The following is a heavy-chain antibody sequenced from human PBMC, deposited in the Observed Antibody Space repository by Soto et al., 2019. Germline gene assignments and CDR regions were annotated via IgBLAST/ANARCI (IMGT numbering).Heavy chain of an antibody. Sequence: QLVQSGDEVKKPGASVKVSCRASGYIFNSVGISWLRQVPGQGLEWMGWVRTYSEHKKSVQKFQDRVTLTADTSTSTVHMELRSLSSADTAVYYCARDLNWNNVLGFDSWGQGTLVTVSS. CDR1: GYIFNSVG. V-gene: IGHV1-18*04. J-gene: IGHJ4*02. CDR3: ARDLNWNNVLGFDS. D-gene: IGHD1-20*01. CDR2: VRTYSEHK.